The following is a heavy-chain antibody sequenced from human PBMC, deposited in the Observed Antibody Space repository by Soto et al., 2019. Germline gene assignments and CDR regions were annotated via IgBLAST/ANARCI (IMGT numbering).Heavy chain of an antibody. V-gene: IGHV2-5*02. CDR2: ISWDDDK. D-gene: IGHD3-22*01. CDR1: GFSLSSWGVG. J-gene: IGHJ6*02. CDR3: AHSYDNGGYPFPHHGLDV. Sequence: QITLKESGPPLVKPTQTLTLTCTFSGFSLSSWGVGVTWIRQPPGKALEWLAFISWDDDKRYRPSLKSRLTNTHDPSKIQAVLKMTTMDPADTATYYRAHSYDNGGYPFPHHGLDVWGQGTMVTVSS.